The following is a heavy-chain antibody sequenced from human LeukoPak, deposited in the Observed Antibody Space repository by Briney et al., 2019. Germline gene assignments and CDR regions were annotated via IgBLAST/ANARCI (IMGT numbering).Heavy chain of an antibody. J-gene: IGHJ5*02. V-gene: IGHV1-69*13. CDR2: IIPIFGTA. D-gene: IGHD3-22*01. CDR1: GGTFSSYA. CDR3: ARDMKYYYDSSGHHGFDP. Sequence: SVKVSCKASGGTFSSYAISWVRQAPGQGLEWMGGIIPIFGTANYAQKFQGRVMITADESTSTAYMELSSLRFEDTAVYYCARDMKYYYDSSGHHGFDPWGQGTLVTVSS.